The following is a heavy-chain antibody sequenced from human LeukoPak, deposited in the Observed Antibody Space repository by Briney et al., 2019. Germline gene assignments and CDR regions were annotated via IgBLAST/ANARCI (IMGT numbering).Heavy chain of an antibody. Sequence: GGSLRLSCAASGFTFSSYAMSWVRQAPGKGLEWVSAISGSGGSTYYADSVKGRFTISRDNSKNTLYLQMNSLRAEDTAVSYCAKDHYYYGSGSYSPALYGMDVWGQGTTVTVSS. J-gene: IGHJ6*02. CDR2: ISGSGGST. CDR1: GFTFSSYA. CDR3: AKDHYYYGSGSYSPALYGMDV. V-gene: IGHV3-23*01. D-gene: IGHD3-10*01.